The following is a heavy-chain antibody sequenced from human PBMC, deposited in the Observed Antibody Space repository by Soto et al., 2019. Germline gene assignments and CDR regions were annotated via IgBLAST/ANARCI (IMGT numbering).Heavy chain of an antibody. J-gene: IGHJ4*02. D-gene: IGHD2-2*01. Sequence: QVQLEESGGGVVQPGRSLRLSCAASGFTFGHYAMHWVRQAPGKGLEWLAIISYDGDNEYYAGSVRGRFTISRDTSKNTLYLQTNNLRHEDTAVYYCAKDGGPVYCNSPGCSAKHFDYWGQGTLVTVAS. CDR2: ISYDGDNE. CDR1: GFTFGHYA. CDR3: AKDGGPVYCNSPGCSAKHFDY. V-gene: IGHV3-30*18.